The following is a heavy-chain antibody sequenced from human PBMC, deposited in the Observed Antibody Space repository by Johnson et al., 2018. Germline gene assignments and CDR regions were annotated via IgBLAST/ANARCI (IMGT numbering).Heavy chain of an antibody. J-gene: IGHJ1*01. V-gene: IGHV3-48*01. CDR1: GLSFSSYS. D-gene: IGHD3-22*01. CDR3: ARVTPDFYDSSGYGFQH. Sequence: EVQLVETGGGLVQPGGSLRLSCEATGLSFSSYSLNWVRQAPGKGLEWISYISSSSRTIYYADSVKGRFTISRDDAKNSLYLQMNSLRAEDTAVYYCARVTPDFYDSSGYGFQHWGQGTLVTVSS. CDR2: ISSSSRTI.